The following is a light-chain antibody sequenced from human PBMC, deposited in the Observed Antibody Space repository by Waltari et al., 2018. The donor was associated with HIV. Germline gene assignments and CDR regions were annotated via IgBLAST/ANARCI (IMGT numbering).Light chain of an antibody. CDR1: SSDVGGYNY. J-gene: IGLJ1*01. V-gene: IGLV2-14*01. CDR2: EVS. CDR3: SSYTSSITLDVV. Sequence: QSALTQPASVSGSPGQSITISCTGTSSDVGGYNYVSWYQQHPGKPPKLSISEVSYRPSGVANRFSGSKSGNTAFLTISGLQAEDEADYYCSSYTSSITLDVVVGTGTTVTV.